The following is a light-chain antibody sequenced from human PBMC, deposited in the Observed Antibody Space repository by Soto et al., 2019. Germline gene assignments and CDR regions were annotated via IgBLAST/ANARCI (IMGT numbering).Light chain of an antibody. Sequence: IQMTQSPSSVSASVGDRITITCRASQGISSYLAWYQQKPGKAPKLLIYAASTLQSGVPSRFSGSGSGTDFTLTISCLQSEDFATYYCQQYYSYPITFGQGTRLETK. V-gene: IGKV1-8*01. CDR2: AAS. CDR1: QGISSY. CDR3: QQYYSYPIT. J-gene: IGKJ5*01.